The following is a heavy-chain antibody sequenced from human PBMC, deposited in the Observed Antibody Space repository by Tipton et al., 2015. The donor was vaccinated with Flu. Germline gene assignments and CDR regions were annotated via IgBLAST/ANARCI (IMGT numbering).Heavy chain of an antibody. J-gene: IGHJ6*02. CDR2: IYYSGTT. CDR3: ARDLWNDRRAYYYYGVDA. V-gene: IGHV4-39*07. Sequence: PGLVKPSQTLSLTCTVSGDSISTTIYYWGWVRQPPGKGLEWIGSIYYSGTTYYNPSLKSRVTISVDSSKNEFSLTLASLTAADTAVYYCARDLWNDRRAYYYYGVDAWGQGTTVTVSS. D-gene: IGHD1-1*01. CDR1: GDSISTTIYY.